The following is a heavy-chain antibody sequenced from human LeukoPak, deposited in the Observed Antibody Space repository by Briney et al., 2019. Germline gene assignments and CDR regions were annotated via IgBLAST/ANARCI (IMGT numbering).Heavy chain of an antibody. CDR2: ISGSGGST. CDR3: AKDVRNSFAAYGMDV. CDR1: GFTFSSYA. D-gene: IGHD2-21*01. V-gene: IGHV3-23*01. Sequence: GGSLRLSCAASGFTFSSYAMSWVRQAPGKGLEWVSAISGSGGSTYYADSVKGRFTISRDNSKNTLYLQMNSLRAEDTAVYYCAKDVRNSFAAYGMDVWGQGTTVTVSS. J-gene: IGHJ6*02.